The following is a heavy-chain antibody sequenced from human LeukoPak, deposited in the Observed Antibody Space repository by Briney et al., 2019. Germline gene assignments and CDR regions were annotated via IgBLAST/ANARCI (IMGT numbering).Heavy chain of an antibody. J-gene: IGHJ4*02. CDR2: FDPEDGET. CDR1: GYTLTELS. V-gene: IGHV1-24*01. CDR3: ATDRKVGDRWGVLDY. Sequence: RASVKVSCKVSGYTLTELSMHWVRQAPGKGLEWMGGFDPEDGETIYAQKFQGRVTMTEDTSTDTAYMELSSLRSDDTAVYYCATDRKVGDRWGVLDYWGQGTLVTVSS. D-gene: IGHD3-16*01.